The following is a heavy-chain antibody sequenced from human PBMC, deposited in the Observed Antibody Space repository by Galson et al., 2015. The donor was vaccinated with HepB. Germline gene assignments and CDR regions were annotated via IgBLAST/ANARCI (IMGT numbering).Heavy chain of an antibody. CDR2: IRYDGSNK. V-gene: IGHV3-30*02. J-gene: IGHJ3*02. Sequence: SLRLSCAASGFTFSSYGMHWVRQAPGKGLEWVAFIRYDGSNKYYADSVKGRFTISRDNSKNTLYLQMNSLRAEDTAVYYCAKDQSLWFGELLGAFDIWGQGTMVTVSS. D-gene: IGHD3-10*01. CDR3: AKDQSLWFGELLGAFDI. CDR1: GFTFSSYG.